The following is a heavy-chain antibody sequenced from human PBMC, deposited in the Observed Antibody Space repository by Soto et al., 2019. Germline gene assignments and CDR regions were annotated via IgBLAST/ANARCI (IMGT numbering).Heavy chain of an antibody. Sequence: XETLSLTCAVYGWSFSGYYWGWFRQPPGRGLEWIGEVKHSGNINYNPSLKTRLTVSVDTSKNQFSLKLSSMTAADTAMYYCARGSHFDFSSGYADSFDVWGQGKMVTVSS. CDR1: GWSFSGYY. D-gene: IGHD3-3*01. J-gene: IGHJ3*01. CDR2: VKHSGNI. CDR3: ARGSHFDFSSGYADSFDV. V-gene: IGHV4-34*01.